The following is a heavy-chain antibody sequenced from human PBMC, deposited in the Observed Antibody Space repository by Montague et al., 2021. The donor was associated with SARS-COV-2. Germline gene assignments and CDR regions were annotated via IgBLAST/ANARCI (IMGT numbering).Heavy chain of an antibody. J-gene: IGHJ3*01. V-gene: IGHV4-59*02. CDR3: ARETMTADAFDV. CDR1: GASVGSSD. Sequence: SETLSLTCTVSGASVGSSDWGWIRQSPGKGLEWIGYFYSVGSTDYNPSLKSRVSISRDTSKNQFSLKVRSVTAADTAVYYCARETMTADAFDVWGQGIMVTVSS. D-gene: IGHD1-14*01. CDR2: FYSVGST.